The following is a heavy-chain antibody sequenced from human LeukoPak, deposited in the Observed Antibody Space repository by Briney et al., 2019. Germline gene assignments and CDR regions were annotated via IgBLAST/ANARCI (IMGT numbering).Heavy chain of an antibody. CDR2: IYHSGSA. V-gene: IGHV4-38-2*02. CDR1: GYSISSGYY. J-gene: IGHJ6*03. D-gene: IGHD3-10*01. CDR3: ARVVRGNYYMDV. Sequence: SETLSLTCTVAGYSISSGYYWGWIRQPPGKGLEWIGSIYHSGSAYYNPSLKSRVTISVDTSKNQFSLKLSSVTAADTAVYYCARVVRGNYYMDVWGKGTTVTVSS.